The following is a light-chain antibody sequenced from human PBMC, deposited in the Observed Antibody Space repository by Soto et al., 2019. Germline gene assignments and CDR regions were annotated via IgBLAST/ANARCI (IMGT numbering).Light chain of an antibody. V-gene: IGKV3-20*01. J-gene: IGKJ1*01. CDR3: QQYGSSPQT. Sequence: EIVLTQSPGTLSLSPGERATFSCRASQTVSQDYLAWFQHKPGQAPRLLMFSATSRAAGIPDRFSGSGSGTDFTLTISRLDPEAFAVYFCQQYGSSPQTFGQGTRVEIK. CDR2: SAT. CDR1: QTVSQDY.